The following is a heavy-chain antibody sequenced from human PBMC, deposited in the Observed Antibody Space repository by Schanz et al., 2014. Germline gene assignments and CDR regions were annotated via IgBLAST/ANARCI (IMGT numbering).Heavy chain of an antibody. CDR2: LYNNGAA. D-gene: IGHD3-3*01. CDR1: GFTVSNSY. V-gene: IGHV3-66*01. J-gene: IGHJ4*02. Sequence: EVQLGESGGGLVQPGGSLRLSCAASGFTVSNSYMSWVRQPPGKGLEWVSVLYNNGAAYYAESVRGRFAISRDNAKNSLYLQMNSLRAEDTALYFCVKDIYDFWSGNFDYWGQGTLVTVSS. CDR3: VKDIYDFWSGNFDY.